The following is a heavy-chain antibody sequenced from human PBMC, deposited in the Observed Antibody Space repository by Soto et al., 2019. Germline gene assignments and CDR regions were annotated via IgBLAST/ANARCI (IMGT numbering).Heavy chain of an antibody. Sequence: QVELQESGPGLVKPSGTLSLTCAVSGDSVSSRFWWSWVRQSPGKGLEWIGEIYHSGSANYNPSLKIRGTMSVDNSKNQFSLKLNSVTAADTAVYYCARYNAASGTYYFDYWGQGTLVTVSS. CDR2: IYHSGSA. D-gene: IGHD6-13*01. V-gene: IGHV4-4*02. CDR3: ARYNAASGTYYFDY. J-gene: IGHJ4*02. CDR1: GDSVSSRFW.